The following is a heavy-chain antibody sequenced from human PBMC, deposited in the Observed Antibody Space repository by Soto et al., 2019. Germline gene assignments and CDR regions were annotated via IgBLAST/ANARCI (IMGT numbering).Heavy chain of an antibody. CDR3: ARLGAYFQALDS. Sequence: SETLSLTCTVSGGSFSANYWSWIRQPPGKGLEWVGYIYFGGTTMYNPSLKSRVTISLDTSKNQFSLKLTSVTAADTAVYYCARLGAYFQALDSWGQGTLVTVSS. CDR1: GGSFSANY. CDR2: IYFGGTT. V-gene: IGHV4-59*08. J-gene: IGHJ4*02. D-gene: IGHD3-16*01.